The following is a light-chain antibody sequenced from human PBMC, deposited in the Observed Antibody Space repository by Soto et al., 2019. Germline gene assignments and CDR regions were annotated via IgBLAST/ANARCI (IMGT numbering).Light chain of an antibody. CDR3: QQYNNWPPWT. CDR2: GAS. J-gene: IGKJ1*01. CDR1: QSVSSN. V-gene: IGKV3D-15*01. Sequence: EIALTQSPGTLSFSPGERATLSCRASQSVSSNYLAWYQQKPGQAPRLLIYGASSRATGIPDRFSGSGSGTEFTLTISSLQSEDFAVYYCQQYNNWPPWTFGQGTKVDI.